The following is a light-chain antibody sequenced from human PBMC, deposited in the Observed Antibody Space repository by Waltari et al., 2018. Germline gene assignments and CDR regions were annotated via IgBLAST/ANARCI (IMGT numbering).Light chain of an antibody. CDR2: DAS. V-gene: IGKV1-5*01. CDR1: QNLNTF. J-gene: IGKJ5*01. CDR3: QQYYDYPIN. Sequence: DIQMTQSPSTVSASLGDRVTITCRASQNLNTFLSWYQQKPGAVPNLLIYDASTLERGVPSRFSGSGSGTHFTLTISGLQPDDFATYYCQQYYDYPINFVQGTRL.